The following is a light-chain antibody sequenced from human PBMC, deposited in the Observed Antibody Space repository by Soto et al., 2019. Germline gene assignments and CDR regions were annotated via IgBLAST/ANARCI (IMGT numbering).Light chain of an antibody. V-gene: IGKV3-20*01. Sequence: EILLTQSPGTLSLSPGESSTLSCSASQPVSSNFLAWYQQKPGQAPRLLIYGVSSRASGIPDRFFGSGSGTDFTLTINRLEPEDFAVYYCQQYANSPITFGQGTRLEIK. CDR3: QQYANSPIT. CDR1: QPVSSNF. J-gene: IGKJ5*01. CDR2: GVS.